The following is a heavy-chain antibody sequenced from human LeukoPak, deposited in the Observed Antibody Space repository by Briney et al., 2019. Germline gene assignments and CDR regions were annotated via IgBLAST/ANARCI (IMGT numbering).Heavy chain of an antibody. CDR1: GYSISSGYY. CDR3: ARAPRVYCSGGSCPPDAFDI. Sequence: SETLSLTCAVSGYSISSGYYWGWIRQPPGKGLEWIGGIYHSGSTYYNPSLKSRVTISVDTSKNQFSLKLSSVTAADTAVYYCARAPRVYCSGGSCPPDAFDIWGQGTMVTVSS. J-gene: IGHJ3*02. CDR2: IYHSGST. D-gene: IGHD2-15*01. V-gene: IGHV4-38-2*01.